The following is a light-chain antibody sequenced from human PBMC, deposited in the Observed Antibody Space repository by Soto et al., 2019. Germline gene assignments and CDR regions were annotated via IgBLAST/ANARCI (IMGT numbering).Light chain of an antibody. J-gene: IGKJ1*01. CDR2: DAS. Sequence: EIVLTQSPATLSLSPGERATLSCSASQSVSSYLAWYQQKPGQAPMLRIYDASNSATGIPARFSGSGSGTDFTPTITSLEPEDCAHYYCQQRSNWSWTFGQGTKVEIK. CDR3: QQRSNWSWT. V-gene: IGKV3-11*01. CDR1: QSVSSY.